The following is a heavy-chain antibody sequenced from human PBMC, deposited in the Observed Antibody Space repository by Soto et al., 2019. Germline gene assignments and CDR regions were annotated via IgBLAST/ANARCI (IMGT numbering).Heavy chain of an antibody. V-gene: IGHV1-69*01. CDR2: IIPIFGTA. CDR3: ASQSSGSYYDPYYHYGMDV. Sequence: QVQLVQSGAEVKKPGSSVKVSCKASGGTLSSYAISWVRQAPGQGLEWMGGIIPIFGTANYARKFQGRVTITADESKSTAYVEVSSLRSEGTAVYYCASQSSGSYYDPYYHYGMDVWGQGTTVTVSS. CDR1: GGTLSSYA. D-gene: IGHD3-10*01. J-gene: IGHJ6*02.